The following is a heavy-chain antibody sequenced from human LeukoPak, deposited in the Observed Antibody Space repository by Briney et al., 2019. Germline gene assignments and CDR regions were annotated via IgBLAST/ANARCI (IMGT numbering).Heavy chain of an antibody. V-gene: IGHV1-8*02. CDR2: MNPNSGNT. CDR3: ARVVLLWFGELSMDYYYYMDV. Sequence: ASVKVPCKASGYTFTSYGISWVRQAPGQGLEWMGWMNPNSGNTGYAQKFQGRVTMTRNTSISTAYMELSSLRSEDTAVYYCARVVLLWFGELSMDYYYYMDVWGKGTTVTISS. D-gene: IGHD3-10*01. J-gene: IGHJ6*03. CDR1: GYTFTSYG.